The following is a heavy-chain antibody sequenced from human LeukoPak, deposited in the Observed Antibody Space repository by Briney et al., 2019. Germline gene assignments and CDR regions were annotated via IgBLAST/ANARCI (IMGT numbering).Heavy chain of an antibody. D-gene: IGHD6-13*01. CDR3: ATHSSNWYFEY. CDR2: IKQDGSEK. CDR1: GFTFSSYW. Sequence: PGGSLRLSCAASGFTFSSYWMSWVRQAPGKGLEWVANIKQDGSEKYYVDSVKGRFTISRDIAKNSLYLQMNNRRAEDTAVYYCATHSSNWYFEYWGQGTLVTVSS. J-gene: IGHJ4*02. V-gene: IGHV3-7*01.